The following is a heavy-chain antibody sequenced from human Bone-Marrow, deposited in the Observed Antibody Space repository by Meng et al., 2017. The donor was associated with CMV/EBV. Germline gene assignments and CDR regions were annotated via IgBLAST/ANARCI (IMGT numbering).Heavy chain of an antibody. CDR2: IKSKNDGETT. J-gene: IGHJ5*02. CDR1: GFTFSNAW. Sequence: GESQKISCAAAGFTFSNAWMTWVRQAPGRGLEWVGRIKSKNDGETTDYAAPVKGRFTISRDDSKNMLYLQMKSLKTVDTAVYYCGVVPAAIFSWGQGTLVTVSS. D-gene: IGHD2-2*02. CDR3: GVVPAAIFS. V-gene: IGHV3-15*01.